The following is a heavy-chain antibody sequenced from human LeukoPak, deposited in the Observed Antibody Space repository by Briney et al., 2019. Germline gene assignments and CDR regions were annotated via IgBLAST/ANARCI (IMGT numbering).Heavy chain of an antibody. D-gene: IGHD1-26*01. CDR3: AREVELLNYFDY. CDR1: GYTFTGYY. CDR2: INPNSGDT. J-gene: IGHJ4*02. Sequence: ASVKVSCKASGYTFTGYYMHWVRQAPGQGLEWMGWINPNSGDTNYAQKFQGGVTMTRDTSISTAYMELSSLRSEDTAVYYCAREVELLNYFDYWGQGTLVTVSS. V-gene: IGHV1-2*02.